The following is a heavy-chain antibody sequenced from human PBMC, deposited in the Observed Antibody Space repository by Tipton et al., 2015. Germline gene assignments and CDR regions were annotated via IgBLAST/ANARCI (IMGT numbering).Heavy chain of an antibody. Sequence: SLRLSCAASGFTFDSYTMSWVRQAPGKGLEWVSAISGSGGGTYYADSVKGRFTISRDNSRNTLSLQMNSLTTEDTAVYYCAKGSLVTAIFDYWGQGTLVTVSS. CDR2: ISGSGGGT. D-gene: IGHD2-21*02. V-gene: IGHV3-23*01. CDR1: GFTFDSYT. CDR3: AKGSLVTAIFDY. J-gene: IGHJ4*02.